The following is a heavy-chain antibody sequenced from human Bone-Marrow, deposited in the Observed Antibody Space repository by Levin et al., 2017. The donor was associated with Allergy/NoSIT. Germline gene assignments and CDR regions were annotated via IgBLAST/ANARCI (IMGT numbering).Heavy chain of an antibody. CDR2: IRDGGGDT. CDR3: TRCNLLGGASGLCHWFGP. V-gene: IGHV3-23*01. D-gene: IGHD6-19*01. Sequence: GESLKISCAASGFTFSNYAMNWVRQAPGKGLEWVSTIRDGGGDTHYADSVKGRFTVSRDNSQNTLYLQMNSLRAEDTALYYCTRCNLLGGASGLCHWFGPWGQGTLVTVSS. CDR1: GFTFSNYA. J-gene: IGHJ5*02.